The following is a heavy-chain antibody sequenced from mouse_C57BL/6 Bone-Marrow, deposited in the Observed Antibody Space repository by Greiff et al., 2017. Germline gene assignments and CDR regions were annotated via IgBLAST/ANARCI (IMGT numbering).Heavy chain of an antibody. CDR1: GYTFTSYG. V-gene: IGHV1-81*01. CDR2: IYPRSGNT. Sequence: QVQLQQSGAELARPGASVKLSCKASGYTFTSYGISWVKQRTGQGLEWIGEIYPRSGNTYYNEKFKGKATLTADKSSSTAYMELRSLTSEDSAVYFCARGGWLLPFDYWGQGTTLTVSS. D-gene: IGHD2-3*01. CDR3: ARGGWLLPFDY. J-gene: IGHJ2*01.